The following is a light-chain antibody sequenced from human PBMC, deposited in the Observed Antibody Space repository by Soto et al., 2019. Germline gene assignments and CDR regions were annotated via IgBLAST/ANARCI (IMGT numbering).Light chain of an antibody. V-gene: IGKV3-11*01. CDR2: DTS. CDR1: QSVSPY. Sequence: EVVLTQSPATLSLSPGERATLSCRASQSVSPYLAWYQQTPGQAPRLLIYDTSNRATGIPARFSGSGFGTDFTLTISSLEPEDFAVYFCQQYGSSPLTFGQATKVDIK. CDR3: QQYGSSPLT. J-gene: IGKJ1*01.